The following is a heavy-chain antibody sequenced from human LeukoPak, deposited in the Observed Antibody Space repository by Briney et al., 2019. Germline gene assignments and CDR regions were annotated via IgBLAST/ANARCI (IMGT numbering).Heavy chain of an antibody. Sequence: QPGGSLRPSCAASGFTFSNYAMTWVRQAPGKGLEWVSGISDSGGSTYYADSAKGRFTISRDNSKNTLYLQMNSLRAEDTAVYYCAKSLSGGGYYFEYWGQGTLVTVSS. CDR1: GFTFSNYA. V-gene: IGHV3-23*01. D-gene: IGHD3-10*01. J-gene: IGHJ4*02. CDR2: ISDSGGST. CDR3: AKSLSGGGYYFEY.